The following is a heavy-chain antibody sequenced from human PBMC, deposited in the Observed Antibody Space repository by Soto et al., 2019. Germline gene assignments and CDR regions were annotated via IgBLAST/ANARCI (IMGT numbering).Heavy chain of an antibody. CDR1: GCSISSSSYY. CDR2: IYYSGST. CDR3: ARAASSYYDFWSGSTFYFDS. J-gene: IGHJ4*02. Sequence: PXETLSRTCTVSGCSISSSSYYWGWIRQPRGKGLEWIGSIYYSGSTYYNPSLKSRVTISVDTSKNQFSLKVSSVTAADTAVYYCARAASSYYDFWSGSTFYFDSWGQGTLVTVSS. D-gene: IGHD3-3*01. V-gene: IGHV4-39*01.